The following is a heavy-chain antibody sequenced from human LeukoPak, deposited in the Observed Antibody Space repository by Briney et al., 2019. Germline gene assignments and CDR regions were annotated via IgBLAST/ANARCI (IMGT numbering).Heavy chain of an antibody. D-gene: IGHD3-10*01. V-gene: IGHV3-7*01. Sequence: GGSLRLSCAASGFTFSSYWMTWVRQSPGKGLEWVANIKQDGSETYHVDSVKGRFTISRDNAKDSLYLEMNSLRAEDTAVYYCARGGQAGTGDLWGQGTLVTVSS. CDR2: IKQDGSET. CDR3: ARGGQAGTGDL. CDR1: GFTFSSYW. J-gene: IGHJ5*02.